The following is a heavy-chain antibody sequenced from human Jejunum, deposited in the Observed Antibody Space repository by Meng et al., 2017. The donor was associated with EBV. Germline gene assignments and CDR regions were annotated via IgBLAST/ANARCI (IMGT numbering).Heavy chain of an antibody. Sequence: QSTLKESGPTLVKPTETPTLTCTFSGFSVTSSGVAVGGLRQPPGKALEWLALIYWDDDKRYRPSLKSRLTITKDTSKNQVVLTLTNMDPADTATYYCAHKGDGFNYAFNYWGQGTLVTVSP. CDR1: GFSVTSSGVA. CDR3: AHKGDGFNYAFNY. D-gene: IGHD5-24*01. CDR2: IYWDDDK. J-gene: IGHJ4*02. V-gene: IGHV2-5*02.